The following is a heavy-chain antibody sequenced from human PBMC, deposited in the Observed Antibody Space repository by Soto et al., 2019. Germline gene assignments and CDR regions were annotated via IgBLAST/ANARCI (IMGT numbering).Heavy chain of an antibody. J-gene: IGHJ6*02. CDR3: ARLGYYGSGSYFQYYYYGMDV. Sequence: QLQLQESGPGLVKPSETLSLTCTVSGGSISSSSYYWGWIRQPPGKGLEWIGSIYYSGSTYYNPSLKRRVTISVDTSKNQFSLKLSSVTAADTAVYYCARLGYYGSGSYFQYYYYGMDVWGQGTTVTVSS. CDR2: IYYSGST. D-gene: IGHD3-10*01. CDR1: GGSISSSSYY. V-gene: IGHV4-39*01.